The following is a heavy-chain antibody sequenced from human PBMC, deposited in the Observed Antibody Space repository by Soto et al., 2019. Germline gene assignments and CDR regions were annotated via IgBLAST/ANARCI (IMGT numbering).Heavy chain of an antibody. CDR1: GFIFSSHW. J-gene: IGHJ4*02. CDR2: IRPDGGNI. D-gene: IGHD6-13*01. V-gene: IGHV3-74*01. CDR3: VRDHSWSFDY. Sequence: WGSLRLSCAASGFIFSSHWIRWVRQAPGKGLVGVSHIRPDGGNIWYADSVQGRFTISRDNATNRLYLQMNSLRDEDTAIYYCVRDHSWSFDYWGQGTLVTVSS.